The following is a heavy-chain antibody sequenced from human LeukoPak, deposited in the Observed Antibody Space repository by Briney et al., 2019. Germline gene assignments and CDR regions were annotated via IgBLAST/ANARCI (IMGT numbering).Heavy chain of an antibody. D-gene: IGHD6-13*01. V-gene: IGHV4-39*01. Sequence: SETLSLTCTVSGGSISSSSYYWGWIRQPPGKGLEWIGSIYYSGSTYYNPSLKSRVTISVDTSKNQFSLKLSSVTAADTAVYYCARHRPTSKYSSSWWYFDYWGQGTLVTVSS. J-gene: IGHJ4*02. CDR2: IYYSGST. CDR3: ARHRPTSKYSSSWWYFDY. CDR1: GGSISSSSYY.